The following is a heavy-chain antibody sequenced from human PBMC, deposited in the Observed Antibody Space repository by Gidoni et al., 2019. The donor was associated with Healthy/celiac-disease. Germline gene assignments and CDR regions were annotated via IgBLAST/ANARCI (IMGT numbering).Heavy chain of an antibody. V-gene: IGHV3-48*01. CDR1: GFTFSSYS. CDR2: ISSSSSTI. D-gene: IGHD3-16*02. CDR3: ARGPRHYDYVWGSYRPDAFDI. J-gene: IGHJ3*02. Sequence: EAQLVESGGGLVQPGGSLRLSCAASGFTFSSYSMNWARQAPGKGLEWVSYISSSSSTIYYADSVKGRFTISRDNAKNSLYLQMNSLRAEDTAVYYCARGPRHYDYVWGSYRPDAFDIWGQGTMVTVSS.